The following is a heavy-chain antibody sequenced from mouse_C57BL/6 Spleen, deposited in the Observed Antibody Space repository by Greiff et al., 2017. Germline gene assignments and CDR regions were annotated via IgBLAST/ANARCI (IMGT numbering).Heavy chain of an antibody. Sequence: QVQLQQPGAELVMPGASVKLSCKASGYTFTSYWMHWVKQRPGQGLEWIGEIDPSDSYTNYNQKFKGKSTLTVDKSSSTAYMQLSSLTSEDSAVYYCARDTTVPLDYWGQGTTLTVSS. CDR3: ARDTTVPLDY. J-gene: IGHJ2*01. CDR1: GYTFTSYW. V-gene: IGHV1-69*01. D-gene: IGHD1-1*01. CDR2: IDPSDSYT.